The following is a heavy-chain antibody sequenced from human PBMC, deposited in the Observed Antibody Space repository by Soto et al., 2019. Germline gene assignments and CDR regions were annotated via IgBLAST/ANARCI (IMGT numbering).Heavy chain of an antibody. D-gene: IGHD6-19*01. CDR1: SDSISSYS. J-gene: IGHJ4*02. CDR3: ARAVGDPLYYLDS. V-gene: IGHV4-59*08. CDR2: TDYSGNT. Sequence: QVQLQESGPGLVRPSETLSLTCTVSSDSISSYSWIWIRQCPGQGLEGIGYTDYSGNTNNNPSLRSRATISGDTSKTQSSLRLSSVTAADTAVYYCARAVGDPLYYLDSWGQGTLVTVSS.